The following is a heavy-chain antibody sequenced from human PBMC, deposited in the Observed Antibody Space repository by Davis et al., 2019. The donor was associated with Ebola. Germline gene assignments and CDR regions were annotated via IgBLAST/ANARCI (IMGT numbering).Heavy chain of an antibody. CDR2: INHSGST. V-gene: IGHV4-34*01. CDR1: GGSFSGYY. D-gene: IGHD5-18*01. CDR3: ARGRRYSYGPPRY. J-gene: IGHJ4*02. Sequence: SETLSLTCAVYGGSFSGYYWSWIRQPPGKGLEWIGEINHSGSTNYNPSLKSRVTTSVDTSKNQFSLKLSSVTAADTAVYYCARGRRYSYGPPRYWGQGTLVTVSS.